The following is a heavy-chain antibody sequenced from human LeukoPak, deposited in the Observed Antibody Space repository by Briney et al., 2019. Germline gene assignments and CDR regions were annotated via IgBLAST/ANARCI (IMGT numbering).Heavy chain of an antibody. CDR3: ARLRRFTYYFDY. CDR2: IYYSGST. D-gene: IGHD3-3*01. Sequence: SQTLSLTCTVSGGSISSGGYYWSWIRQHPGKGLEWIGYIYYSGSTYYNPSLKSRVTISVDTSKNQFSLKLSSVTAADTAVYYCARLRRFTYYFDYWGQGTLVTVSS. V-gene: IGHV4-31*03. CDR1: GGSISSGGYY. J-gene: IGHJ4*02.